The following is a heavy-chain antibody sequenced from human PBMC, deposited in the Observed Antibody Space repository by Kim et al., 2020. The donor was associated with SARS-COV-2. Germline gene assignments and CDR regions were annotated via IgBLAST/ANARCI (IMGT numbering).Heavy chain of an antibody. Sequence: SVKGRLTISRDNAKNSLYLQMNSLRDEDTAVYYCARGPGGSRSLRNWFDPWGQGTLVTVSS. CDR3: ARGPGGSRSLRNWFDP. J-gene: IGHJ5*02. V-gene: IGHV3-48*02. D-gene: IGHD6-13*01.